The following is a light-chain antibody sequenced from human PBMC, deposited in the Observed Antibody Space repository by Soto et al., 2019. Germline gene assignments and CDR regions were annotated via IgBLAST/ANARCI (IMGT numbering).Light chain of an antibody. CDR1: QGISSY. V-gene: IGKV1-27*01. Sequence: DIQLTQSPSSLSASVGDRVTITCRASQGISSYLNWYRQKPGKVPKLLIYSASNLQSGVPSRFSGSGSGTDFTLSIRRLPPEDVATYYGQRNYSAPRTFGGGTKVEIK. CDR3: QRNYSAPRT. J-gene: IGKJ4*01. CDR2: SAS.